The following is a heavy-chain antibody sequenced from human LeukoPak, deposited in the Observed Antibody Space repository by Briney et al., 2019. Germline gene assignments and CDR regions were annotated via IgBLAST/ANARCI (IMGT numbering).Heavy chain of an antibody. J-gene: IGHJ5*02. CDR1: GYTFTSYD. D-gene: IGHD3-3*01. Sequence: GASVKVSCKASGYTFTSYDINWVRQATGQGLEWMGWMNPNSGNTGYAQKFQGRVTMTRNTSISTAYMELSSLRSEDTAVYYCARENVSRFLEWWSSGDWFDPWGQGTLVTVSS. CDR2: MNPNSGNT. CDR3: ARENVSRFLEWWSSGDWFDP. V-gene: IGHV1-8*01.